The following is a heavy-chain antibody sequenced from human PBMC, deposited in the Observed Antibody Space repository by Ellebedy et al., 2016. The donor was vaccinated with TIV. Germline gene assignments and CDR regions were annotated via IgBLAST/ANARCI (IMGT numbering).Heavy chain of an antibody. CDR1: GGSISSYY. Sequence: SETLSLTXTVSGGSISSYYWSWIRQPPGKGLEWIGYIYYSGSTNYNPSLKSRVTISVDTSKNQFSLKLSSVTAADTAVYYCASARRGTPNWFNPWGQGTLVTVSS. D-gene: IGHD3-16*01. CDR3: ASARRGTPNWFNP. J-gene: IGHJ5*02. V-gene: IGHV4-59*12. CDR2: IYYSGST.